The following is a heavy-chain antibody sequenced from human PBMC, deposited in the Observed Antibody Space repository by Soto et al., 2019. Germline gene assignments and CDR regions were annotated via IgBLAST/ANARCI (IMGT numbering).Heavy chain of an antibody. V-gene: IGHV2-5*02. D-gene: IGHD4-17*01. CDR2: IYWDDDK. Sequence: QITLKESGPTLVKPTQTLTLTCTFSGFSLSTSGVGVGWIRQPPGKALEWLALIYWDDDKRYSPSLKRRLTITNDTSKNQVVPTMTNMDPVDTATYYCAHRVTLTTFHSDAFHIWCQGTMVTVSS. CDR3: AHRVTLTTFHSDAFHI. CDR1: GFSLSTSGVG. J-gene: IGHJ3*02.